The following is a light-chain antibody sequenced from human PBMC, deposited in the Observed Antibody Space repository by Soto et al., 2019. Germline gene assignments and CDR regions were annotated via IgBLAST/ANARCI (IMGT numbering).Light chain of an antibody. CDR2: EVS. V-gene: IGLV2-14*01. Sequence: QSALTQPASVSRSPGQSITISCTGTSSDVGGYNYVSWYQQHPGKAPKLMIYEVSNRPSGVSNRFSGSKSGNTASLTISGLQAEDEPDYYCSSYTSSSTRVFGGGTKLTFL. CDR1: SSDVGGYNY. CDR3: SSYTSSSTRV. J-gene: IGLJ3*02.